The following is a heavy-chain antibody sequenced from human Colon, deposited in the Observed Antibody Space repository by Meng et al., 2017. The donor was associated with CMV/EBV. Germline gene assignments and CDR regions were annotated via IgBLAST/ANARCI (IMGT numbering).Heavy chain of an antibody. CDR1: GYTFTNYG. CDR2: ISAYTGDT. D-gene: IGHD1-26*01. CDR3: VRKSQSGSYIYLQH. V-gene: IGHV1-18*01. Sequence: QVQLVQSWAGVEEPGATVKVSCKASGYTFTNYGISWVRQAPGKRLEWMGWISAYTGDTYYAQKFQGRVTMTTDTSTSTAYMELRSLRSDDTAVYYCVRKSQSGSYIYLQHWGQGTLVTVSS. J-gene: IGHJ1*01.